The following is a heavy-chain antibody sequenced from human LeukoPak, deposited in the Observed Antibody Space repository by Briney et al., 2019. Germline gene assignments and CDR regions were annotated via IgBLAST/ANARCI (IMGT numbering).Heavy chain of an antibody. CDR3: VRVKSGSSNWFDP. D-gene: IGHD3-10*01. Sequence: SVKVSCKASGGTFSSYAISWVRQAPGQGLEWMGGIIPIFGTANYAQKFQGRVTITADKSTSTAYMELSSLRSEDTAVYYCVRVKSGSSNWFDPWGQGTLVTVSS. CDR1: GGTFSSYA. J-gene: IGHJ5*02. CDR2: IIPIFGTA. V-gene: IGHV1-69*06.